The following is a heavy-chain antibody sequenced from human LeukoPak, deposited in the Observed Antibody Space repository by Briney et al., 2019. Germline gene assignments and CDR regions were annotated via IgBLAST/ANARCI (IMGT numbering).Heavy chain of an antibody. D-gene: IGHD2-15*01. CDR2: ISGSGGST. Sequence: GRSLRLSCAASGFTFSSYSMSWVRQAPGKGLEWVSAISGSGGSTYYADSVKGRFTISRDNSKNTLYLQMNSLRAEDTAVYYCARAGSYCSGGSCYSYFDYWGQGTLVTVSS. CDR3: ARAGSYCSGGSCYSYFDY. CDR1: GFTFSSYS. J-gene: IGHJ4*02. V-gene: IGHV3-23*01.